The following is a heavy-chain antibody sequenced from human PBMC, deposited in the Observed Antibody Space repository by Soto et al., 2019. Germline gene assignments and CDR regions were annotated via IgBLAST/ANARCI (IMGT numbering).Heavy chain of an antibody. CDR2: IYANGNT. V-gene: IGHV4-4*09. CDR1: GDSINNFY. Sequence: QVQLQESGPGLVKPSETLSLICTVSGDSINNFYWSWIRQSPGKGLEWIAYIYANGNTNHNPSLKRRVAISIDTSRSEFSLNLISVSAADTAVYFCARGRSNGAFDSWGQGALVTVSS. J-gene: IGHJ4*02. CDR3: ARGRSNGAFDS. D-gene: IGHD1-26*01.